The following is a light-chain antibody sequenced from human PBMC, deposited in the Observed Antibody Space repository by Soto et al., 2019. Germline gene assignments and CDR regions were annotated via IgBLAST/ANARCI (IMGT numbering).Light chain of an antibody. J-gene: IGKJ1*01. Sequence: DIQMTQSPSSLSSSVGDRVTITCRASQGISNYLAWYQQKPGKVPKLLIYGASTLQSGVPSRFSGSGSGTEFTLTISSLQPEDVATYYCQKYNNAPKTFGQGTKVQIK. V-gene: IGKV1-27*01. CDR1: QGISNY. CDR2: GAS. CDR3: QKYNNAPKT.